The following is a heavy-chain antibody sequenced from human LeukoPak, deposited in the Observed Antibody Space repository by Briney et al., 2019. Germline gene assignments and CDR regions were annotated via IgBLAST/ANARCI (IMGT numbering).Heavy chain of an antibody. Sequence: KPSETLSLTCTVSGGSISSSSYYWGWIRQSPGKGLEWIGSIYYSGSTYYNPSLKGRVTISVDTSKNQFSLKLSSVTAADTALYYCARDRGPTPGHFYYYMDVWGKGTTVTVSS. J-gene: IGHJ6*03. D-gene: IGHD3-10*01. CDR3: ARDRGPTPGHFYYYMDV. V-gene: IGHV4-39*07. CDR1: GGSISSSSYY. CDR2: IYYSGST.